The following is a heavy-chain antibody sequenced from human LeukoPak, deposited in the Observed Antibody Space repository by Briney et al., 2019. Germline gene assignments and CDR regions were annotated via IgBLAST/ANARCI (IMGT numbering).Heavy chain of an antibody. Sequence: GGSLRLSCAASGFTFTSYSMNWVRQAPGKGLEWVSAISGSGGSTYYADSVKGRFTISRDNSKNTLYLQMNSLRAEDTAVYYCAKVPRLRQDYYFDYWGQGTLVTVSS. CDR2: ISGSGGST. V-gene: IGHV3-23*01. D-gene: IGHD4-17*01. CDR3: AKVPRLRQDYYFDY. J-gene: IGHJ4*02. CDR1: GFTFTSYS.